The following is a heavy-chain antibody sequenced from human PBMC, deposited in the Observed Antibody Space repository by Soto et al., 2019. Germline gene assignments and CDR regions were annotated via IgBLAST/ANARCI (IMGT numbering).Heavy chain of an antibody. CDR3: ARDSFSVLRYFVHLYYYYGMDV. J-gene: IGHJ6*02. D-gene: IGHD3-9*01. CDR2: ISYDGSNK. V-gene: IGHV3-30-3*01. CDR1: GFTFSSYA. Sequence: PGGSLRLSCAASGFTFSSYAMHWVRQAPGKGLEWVAVISYDGSNKYYADSVKGRFTISRDNSKNTLYLQMNSLRAEDTAVYYCARDSFSVLRYFVHLYYYYGMDVWGQGTTVTVSS.